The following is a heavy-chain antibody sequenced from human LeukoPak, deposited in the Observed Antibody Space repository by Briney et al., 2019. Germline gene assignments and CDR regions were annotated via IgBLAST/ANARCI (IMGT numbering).Heavy chain of an antibody. V-gene: IGHV3-30*18. J-gene: IGHJ4*02. CDR2: ISYDGSNK. CDR3: AKAVYGDYPDY. D-gene: IGHD4-17*01. Sequence: PGGSLRLSCAASGFTFSSYGMHWVRQAPGKGLEWVAVISYDGSNKYYADSVKGRFTISRDNSKNTLYLQMNSLRAEDTAVYYCAKAVYGDYPDYWGQGTLVTVSS. CDR1: GFTFSSYG.